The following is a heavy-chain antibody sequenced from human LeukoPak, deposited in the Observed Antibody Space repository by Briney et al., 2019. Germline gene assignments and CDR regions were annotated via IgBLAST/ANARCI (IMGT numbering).Heavy chain of an antibody. CDR2: IYYSGST. Sequence: SETLSLTCTVSGGSISSYYWSWIRQPPGKGLEWIGYIYYSGSTNYNPSLKSRVTISVDTSKNQFSLKLSSVTAADTAVYYCARHRNRLELDYWGQGTLVTVSS. J-gene: IGHJ4*02. CDR1: GGSISSYY. V-gene: IGHV4-59*01. D-gene: IGHD1-7*01. CDR3: ARHRNRLELDY.